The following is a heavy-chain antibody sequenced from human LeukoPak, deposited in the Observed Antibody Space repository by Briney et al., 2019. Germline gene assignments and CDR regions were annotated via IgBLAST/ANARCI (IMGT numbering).Heavy chain of an antibody. Sequence: GASVKVSCKASGYTFTSYDINWVRQATGQGLEWMGWMNPNSCNTGYAQKFRGRVTITRNTSISTAYMELSSLRSEDTAVYYCARGMAAAGTGFYYYYYYYMDVWGKGTTVTVSS. CDR3: ARGMAAAGTGFYYYYYYYMDV. J-gene: IGHJ6*03. CDR2: MNPNSCNT. CDR1: GYTFTSYD. V-gene: IGHV1-8*03. D-gene: IGHD6-13*01.